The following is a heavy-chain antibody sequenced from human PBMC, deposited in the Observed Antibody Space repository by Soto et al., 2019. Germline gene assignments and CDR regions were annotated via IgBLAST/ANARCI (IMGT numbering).Heavy chain of an antibody. CDR1: GITSSNAW. CDR2: IRSKTDGGTT. D-gene: IGHD6-13*01. J-gene: IGHJ3*02. Sequence: PGGALRLSSAAAGITSSNAWMNWVRQARGKGLEYIGRIRSKTDGGTTEYAAPVEGRFTISRDDSKNTLYLQMGGLKTEDTAVYYCTTTRPGTNVFDNWGQGTLVTVSS. CDR3: TTTRPGTNVFDN. V-gene: IGHV3-15*01.